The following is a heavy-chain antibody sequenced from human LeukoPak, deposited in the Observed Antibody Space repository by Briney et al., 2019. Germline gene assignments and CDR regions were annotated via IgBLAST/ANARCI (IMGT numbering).Heavy chain of an antibody. Sequence: SETLSLTCTVSGGSISSYYWSWIRQPAGKGLEWIGRIYTSGSTNYNPSLKSRVTMSVDTSKNQFSLKLSSVTAADTAVYYCARDQPYYDILTGPTMDVWGKGTTVTVSS. V-gene: IGHV4-4*07. D-gene: IGHD3-9*01. CDR3: ARDQPYYDILTGPTMDV. J-gene: IGHJ6*04. CDR1: GGSISSYY. CDR2: IYTSGST.